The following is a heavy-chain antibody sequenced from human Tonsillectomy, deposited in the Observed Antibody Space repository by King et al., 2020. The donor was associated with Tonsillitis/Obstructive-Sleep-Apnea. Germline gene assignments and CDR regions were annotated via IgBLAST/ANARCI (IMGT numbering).Heavy chain of an antibody. Sequence: VQLVESGGGLVQPGGSLRLSCAASGFTFTNYAMNWVRQAPGKGLEWVSAISGIGSNTYYADSVNGRFTISRDNSKNALYLQMNSLRAEDTAVYYCAKDGGGRYSSGWYYFDYWGQGTLVTVSS. D-gene: IGHD6-19*01. CDR2: ISGIGSNT. CDR1: GFTFTNYA. CDR3: AKDGGGRYSSGWYYFDY. V-gene: IGHV3-23*04. J-gene: IGHJ4*02.